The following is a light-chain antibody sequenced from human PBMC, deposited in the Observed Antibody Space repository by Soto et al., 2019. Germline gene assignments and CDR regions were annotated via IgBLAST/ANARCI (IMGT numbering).Light chain of an antibody. V-gene: IGLV2-14*01. CDR1: SSDVGDYDY. Sequence: QSALTQPASVSGSPGQSITISCTGTSSDVGDYDYVSWYQQHPGKAPKLMIYEVTYRPSGVSNRFSASKSGNTASLTISGLQAEDEADYYCSSYASSNTMVFGGGTKVTGL. J-gene: IGLJ2*01. CDR2: EVT. CDR3: SSYASSNTMV.